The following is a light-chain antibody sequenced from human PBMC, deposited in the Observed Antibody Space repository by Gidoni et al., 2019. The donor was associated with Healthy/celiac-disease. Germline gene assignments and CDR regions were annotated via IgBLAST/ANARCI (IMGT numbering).Light chain of an antibody. V-gene: IGKV3-11*01. CDR2: DAS. CDR1: QSVSSY. J-gene: IGKJ1*01. Sequence: EIVLTQSPATLSLSPVERATLACRASQSVSSYLAWYQQKPGQAPRLLIYDASNRATGIPARFSGRWSGTDFTLTISSLEPEDFAVYYCQQRSNWPWTFGQGTKVEIK. CDR3: QQRSNWPWT.